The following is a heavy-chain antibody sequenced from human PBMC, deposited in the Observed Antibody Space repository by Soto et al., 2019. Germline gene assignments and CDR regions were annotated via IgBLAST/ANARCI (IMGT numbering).Heavy chain of an antibody. J-gene: IGHJ6*02. CDR1: GYTFTSYD. V-gene: IGHV1-8*01. D-gene: IGHD2-2*01. CDR3: ARVSRDSCSSTSCYLYYYYYGMDV. Sequence: ASVKVSCKASGYTFTSYDINWVRQATGQGLEWMGWMNPNSGNTGYAQKFQGRVTMTRNTSISTAYMELSSLRSEDTAVYYCARVSRDSCSSTSCYLYYYYYGMDVWGQGTTVTVSS. CDR2: MNPNSGNT.